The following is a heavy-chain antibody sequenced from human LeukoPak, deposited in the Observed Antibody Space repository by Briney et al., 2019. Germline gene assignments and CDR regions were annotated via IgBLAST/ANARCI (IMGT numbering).Heavy chain of an antibody. CDR2: ISAYNVNT. CDR1: GYTFTSYG. J-gene: IGHJ4*02. Sequence: GAPVKVSCKASGYTFTSYGISWGRQAPGQGLEGMGWISAYNVNTNYAQKLQGRVTMTTDTSTSTAYMELRSLRSDDTAVYYCARVNGYYDSSGYLDYWGQGTLVTVSS. V-gene: IGHV1-18*01. D-gene: IGHD3-22*01. CDR3: ARVNGYYDSSGYLDY.